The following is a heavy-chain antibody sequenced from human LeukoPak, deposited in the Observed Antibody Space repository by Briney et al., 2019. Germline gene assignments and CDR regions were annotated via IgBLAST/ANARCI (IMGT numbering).Heavy chain of an antibody. CDR2: IIPVSGPT. J-gene: IGHJ4*02. CDR1: GFNFGSYG. V-gene: IGHV1-69*13. CDR3: ATGSHGGVDY. Sequence: VASVKVSCKTSGFNFGSYGINWVRQAPGQGLEWMGEIIPVSGPTTYAQRFQGRVTITAVESTSTAYMEMSGLRPEDTAMFYCATGSHGGVDYWGQGSLVIVSS. D-gene: IGHD2-8*01.